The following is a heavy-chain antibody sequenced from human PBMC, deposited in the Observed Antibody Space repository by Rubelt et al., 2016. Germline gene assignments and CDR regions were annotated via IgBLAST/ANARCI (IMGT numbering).Heavy chain of an antibody. CDR2: IYYSGST. V-gene: IGHV4-59*12. J-gene: IGHJ5*02. CDR1: GGSISSYY. D-gene: IGHD1-7*01. CDR3: ARFGTRPGLLRFDP. Sequence: QVQLQESGPGLVKPSETLSLTCTVSGGSISSYYWSWIRQPPGKGLEWIGYIYYSGSTNYNPSLKSRVTISVDKSKNQFSLKLSSVTAANTAVYYCARFGTRPGLLRFDPWGQGTLVTVSS.